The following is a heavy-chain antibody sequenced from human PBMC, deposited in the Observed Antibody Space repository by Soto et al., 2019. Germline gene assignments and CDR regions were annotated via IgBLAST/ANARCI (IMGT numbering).Heavy chain of an antibody. V-gene: IGHV3-30*18. CDR2: ISYDGSNK. D-gene: IGHD3-10*01. Sequence: QVQLVESGGGVVQPGRSLRLSCAASGFTFSSYGMHWVRQAPGKGLEWVAVISYDGSNKYYADSVKGRFTISRDNSKNTLYLQMNSLRAEDTAVYYCANRALGHPGLLWFGEVRYWGQGTLVTVSS. CDR3: ANRALGHPGLLWFGEVRY. J-gene: IGHJ4*02. CDR1: GFTFSSYG.